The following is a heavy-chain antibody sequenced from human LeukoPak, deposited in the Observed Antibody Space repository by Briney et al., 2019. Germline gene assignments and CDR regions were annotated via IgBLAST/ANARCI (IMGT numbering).Heavy chain of an antibody. D-gene: IGHD3-10*01. V-gene: IGHV3-30*18. J-gene: IGHJ6*04. CDR2: ISYDGSNK. Sequence: GGSLRLSCGASGFTFSSYGMHWVRQAPGKGLEWVAVISYDGSNKYYADSVKGRFTISRDNSKNTLYLQMNSLRAEDTAVYHCAKGLTTIYGSGSSNGMGVWGKGTTVTVSS. CDR3: AKGLTTIYGSGSSNGMGV. CDR1: GFTFSSYG.